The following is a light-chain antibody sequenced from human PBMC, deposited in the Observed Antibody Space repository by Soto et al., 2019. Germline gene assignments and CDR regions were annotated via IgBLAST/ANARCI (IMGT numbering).Light chain of an antibody. CDR2: DAS. CDR3: QHRSSWPIA. Sequence: EIVLTQSPATLSLSPGERATLSYRASQSVSSYLAWYQQKPGQAPRLLIYDASNRATGIPARFSGSGSGTDFTLTISSLEPEDFAVYSCQHRSSWPIAFGQGTRLEIK. J-gene: IGKJ5*01. CDR1: QSVSSY. V-gene: IGKV3-11*01.